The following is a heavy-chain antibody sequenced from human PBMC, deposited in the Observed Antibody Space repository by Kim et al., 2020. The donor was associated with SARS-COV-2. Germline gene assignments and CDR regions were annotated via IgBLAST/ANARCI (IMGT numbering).Heavy chain of an antibody. J-gene: IGHJ6*02. D-gene: IGHD6-19*01. CDR1: GDSVSSNSAA. CDR3: ARDGREQWPPLYGMDV. V-gene: IGHV6-1*01. Sequence: SQTLSLSCAISGDSVSSNSAAWNWIRQSPSRGLEWLGRTYYRSKWYNDYAVSVKSRITINPDTSKNQFSLQLNSVTPEDTAVYYCARDGREQWPPLYGMDVWGHGTTVPVSS. CDR2: TYYRSKWYN.